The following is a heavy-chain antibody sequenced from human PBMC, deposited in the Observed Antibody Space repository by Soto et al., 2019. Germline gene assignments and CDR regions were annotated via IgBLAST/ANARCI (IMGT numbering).Heavy chain of an antibody. CDR3: AKTRGAMIYAISVYGMDV. D-gene: IGHD2-8*01. J-gene: IGHJ6*02. CDR1: GFTFSSFA. V-gene: IGHV3-23*01. Sequence: EVQLLESGGGLVQPGGSLRLSCAASGFTFSSFALNWVRQAPGKGLEWVSIISGSADSTFYADSVKGRFTISRDNTNNMLYLQINSLRAEDTAVYYCAKTRGAMIYAISVYGMDVWGQGTTVTVSS. CDR2: ISGSADST.